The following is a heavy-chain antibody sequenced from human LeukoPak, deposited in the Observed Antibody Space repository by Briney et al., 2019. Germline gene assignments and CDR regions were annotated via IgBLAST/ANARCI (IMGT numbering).Heavy chain of an antibody. Sequence: AASVKVSCKASGYTFTSYGISWVRQAPGQGLEWMGWISAYNGNTNYAQKLQGRVTMTTDTSTSTAYMELRSLRSDDTAVYYCARGGDYYGSGSYYSYYYYYMDVWGKGTTVTVSS. J-gene: IGHJ6*03. V-gene: IGHV1-18*01. D-gene: IGHD3-10*01. CDR2: ISAYNGNT. CDR1: GYTFTSYG. CDR3: ARGGDYYGSGSYYSYYYYYMDV.